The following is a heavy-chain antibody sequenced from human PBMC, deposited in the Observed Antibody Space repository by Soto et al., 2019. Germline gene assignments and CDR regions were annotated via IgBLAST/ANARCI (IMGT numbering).Heavy chain of an antibody. CDR3: ALQTPGGYCISTSCRWFDP. Sequence: QVQLVQSGAEVKKPGASVKVSCKASGYTFTSYGISWVRQAPGQGLEWMGWISAYNGNTNYAQKLQGRVTMTTDTSTSTAYMELRSLRSDDTAVYYCALQTPGGYCISTSCRWFDPWGQGTLVTVSS. CDR2: ISAYNGNT. J-gene: IGHJ5*02. CDR1: GYTFTSYG. V-gene: IGHV1-18*01. D-gene: IGHD2-2*01.